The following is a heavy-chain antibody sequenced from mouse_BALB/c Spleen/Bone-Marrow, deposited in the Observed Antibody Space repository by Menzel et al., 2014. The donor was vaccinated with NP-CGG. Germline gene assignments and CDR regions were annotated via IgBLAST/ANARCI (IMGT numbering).Heavy chain of an antibody. J-gene: IGHJ4*01. CDR2: INPSNGRT. CDR1: GYTFTSYW. Sequence: SGAELVKPGASVKLPCKASGYTFTSYWMHWVNQRPGQGLEWIGEINPSNGRTNYNETFKSKATLTVDKSSTTAYMQLSSLTSDDSAVYYCARYGNYDAMDYWGQGTSVTVSS. V-gene: IGHV1S81*02. CDR3: ARYGNYDAMDY. D-gene: IGHD2-1*01.